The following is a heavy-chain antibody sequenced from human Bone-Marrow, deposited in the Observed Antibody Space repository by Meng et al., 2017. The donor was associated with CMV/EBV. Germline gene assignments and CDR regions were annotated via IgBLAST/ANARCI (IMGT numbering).Heavy chain of an antibody. CDR3: ARGLTGIEVSPSDAFDI. V-gene: IGHV3-30*02. CDR2: IRYDGSNK. Sequence: GGSLRLSCAASGFTFSSYGMHWVRQAPGKGLEWVAFIRYDGSNKYYADSVKGRFTISRDNAKNTLYLQMNSLRVEDTAVYYCARGLTGIEVSPSDAFDIWGQGTLVTVSS. CDR1: GFTFSSYG. J-gene: IGHJ3*02. D-gene: IGHD6-13*01.